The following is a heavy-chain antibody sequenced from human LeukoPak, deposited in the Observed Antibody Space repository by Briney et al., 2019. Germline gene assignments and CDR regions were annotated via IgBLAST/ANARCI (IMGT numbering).Heavy chain of an antibody. CDR3: ASPGGGVAGHFDY. CDR2: MNPNSGGT. J-gene: IGHJ4*02. CDR1: GYTFTGYY. Sequence: ASVKVSCKASGYTFTGYYMHWVRQAPGQGLEWMGWMNPNSGGTNYAQKFQGRVTMTRDTSISTAYMELSRLRSDDTAMYYCASPGGGVAGHFDYWGQGTRVTVSS. D-gene: IGHD6-19*01. V-gene: IGHV1-2*02.